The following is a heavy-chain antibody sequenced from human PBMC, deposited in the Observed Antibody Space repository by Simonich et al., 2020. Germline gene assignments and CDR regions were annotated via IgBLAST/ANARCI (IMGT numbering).Heavy chain of an antibody. CDR1: GYTFTSYG. CDR3: ARASRGTWWYYYFDY. J-gene: IGHJ4*02. CDR2: ISAYNGNT. V-gene: IGHV1-18*01. Sequence: QVQLVQSGAEVKKPGASVKVSCKASGYTFTSYGISWVRQAPGQGLEWMGRISAYNGNTNYAPKLQVRGTMTTDPSTSTAYMELRSRRSDDTAVYYCARASRGTWWYYYFDYWGQGTLVTVSS. D-gene: IGHD2-15*01.